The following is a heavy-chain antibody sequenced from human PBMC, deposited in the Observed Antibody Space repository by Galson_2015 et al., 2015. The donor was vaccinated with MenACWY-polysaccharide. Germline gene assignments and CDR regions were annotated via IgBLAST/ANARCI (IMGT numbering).Heavy chain of an antibody. CDR3: ARVFSGRARMIPGGGGYFDY. CDR1: GFTFSSYE. V-gene: IGHV3-48*03. D-gene: IGHD3-16*01. Sequence: SLRLSCAASGFTFSSYEMNWVRQAPGKGLEWVSYISSSGSTIYYADSVKGRFTISRDNAKNSLYLQMNSLRAEDTAVYYCARVFSGRARMIPGGGGYFDYWGQGTLVTVSS. J-gene: IGHJ4*02. CDR2: ISSSGSTI.